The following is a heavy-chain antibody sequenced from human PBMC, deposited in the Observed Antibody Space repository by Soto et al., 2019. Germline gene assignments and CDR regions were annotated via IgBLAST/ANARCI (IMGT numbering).Heavy chain of an antibody. CDR3: ARGVYGSGNYYTGPSAFDI. Sequence: QVQLEQSGAEVKKPGSSVKVSCKASGGTLSDHGVAWLLQAPGQGLEWMGGTIPVFNTAKYAQKFQGIVTVTADTFTNIAYMELSSLRSEDTAFYFCARGVYGSGNYYTGPSAFDIWGQGTMVIVSS. V-gene: IGHV1-69*06. CDR1: GGTLSDHG. J-gene: IGHJ3*02. D-gene: IGHD3-10*01. CDR2: TIPVFNTA.